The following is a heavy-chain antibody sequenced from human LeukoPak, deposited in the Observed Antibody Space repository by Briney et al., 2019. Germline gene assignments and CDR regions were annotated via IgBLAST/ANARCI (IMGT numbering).Heavy chain of an antibody. Sequence: SGTLSLTCAVSGYSISSNHWWGWIRQPPGKGLEWIGYILYAGSTYYNPSLKSRVTMSVDTSKNQFSLRLSSVTAVDTAVYYCARIGPILGAAWVDYWGQGTLVSVSS. D-gene: IGHD3-3*02. J-gene: IGHJ4*02. CDR3: ARIGPILGAAWVDY. V-gene: IGHV4-28*01. CDR2: ILYAGST. CDR1: GYSISSNHW.